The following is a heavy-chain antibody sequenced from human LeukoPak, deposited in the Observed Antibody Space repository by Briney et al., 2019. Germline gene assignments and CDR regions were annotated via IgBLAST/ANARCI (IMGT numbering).Heavy chain of an antibody. J-gene: IGHJ3*01. CDR3: ARGSWKDAFDF. D-gene: IGHD6-6*01. Sequence: GASVKVSCKASGYIFTNYYIHWVRQAPGQRPEWMGVIGPSGGSTDYAQKFQGRVTMTRDTSTNTVYMELRSLRSEDTAVYYCARGSWKDAFDFWGQGTMVTVSS. CDR2: IGPSGGST. CDR1: GYIFTNYY. V-gene: IGHV1-46*01.